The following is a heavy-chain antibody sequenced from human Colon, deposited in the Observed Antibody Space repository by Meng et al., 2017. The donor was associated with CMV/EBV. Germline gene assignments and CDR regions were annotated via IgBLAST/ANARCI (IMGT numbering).Heavy chain of an antibody. D-gene: IGHD5-12*01. J-gene: IGHJ6*02. Sequence: ASVKVSCKASGYTFSGYYMHWVRLAPGQGLEWMGWINPTSGDTNYAQKFQGRVTMTRDTSISTAYMELSRLRSDDTAVYYCARPTNAIVATVFLGYYYYGMDVWGQGTTVTVSS. CDR2: INPTSGDT. V-gene: IGHV1-2*02. CDR1: GYTFSGYY. CDR3: ARPTNAIVATVFLGYYYYGMDV.